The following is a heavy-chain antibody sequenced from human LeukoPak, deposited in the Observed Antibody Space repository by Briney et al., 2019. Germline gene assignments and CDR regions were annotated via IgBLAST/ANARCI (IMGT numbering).Heavy chain of an antibody. CDR3: AKDAVDYFDNSGGAFDY. D-gene: IGHD3-22*01. Sequence: PGGSLRLSCAASGFPANTYAFHWVRQAPGKGLEWVSVISGSGNDIFYADSVAGRFIISRDNSENKVYLQIHSMRAEDTAIYYCAKDAVDYFDNSGGAFDYWGQGTLVTVSS. J-gene: IGHJ4*02. CDR1: GFPANTYA. V-gene: IGHV3-23*01. CDR2: ISGSGNDI.